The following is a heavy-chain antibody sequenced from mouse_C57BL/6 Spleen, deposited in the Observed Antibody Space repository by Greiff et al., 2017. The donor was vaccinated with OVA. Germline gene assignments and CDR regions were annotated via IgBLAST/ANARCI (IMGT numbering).Heavy chain of an antibody. CDR1: GYTFTDYE. V-gene: IGHV1-15*01. D-gene: IGHD1-1*01. Sequence: VQVVESGAELVRPGASVTLSCKASGYTFTDYEMHWVKQTPVHGLEWIGAIDPETGGTAYNQKFKGKAILTADKSSSTAYMELRSLTSEDSAVYYCTRWIYYYGSSYGFAYWGQGTLVTVSA. CDR3: TRWIYYYGSSYGFAY. J-gene: IGHJ3*01. CDR2: IDPETGGT.